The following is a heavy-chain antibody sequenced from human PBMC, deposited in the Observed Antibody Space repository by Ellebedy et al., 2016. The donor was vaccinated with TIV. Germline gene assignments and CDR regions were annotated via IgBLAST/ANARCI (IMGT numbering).Heavy chain of an antibody. J-gene: IGHJ5*02. CDR3: ARAEDWFDP. V-gene: IGHV4-31*11. CDR2: IYYSGST. CDR1: GGSFSGYY. Sequence: LRLSXAVYGGSFSGYYWSWIRQHPGKGLEWIGYIYYSGSTYYNPSLKSRVTISVDTSKNQFSLKLSSVTAADTAVYYCARAEDWFDPWGQGTLVTVSS.